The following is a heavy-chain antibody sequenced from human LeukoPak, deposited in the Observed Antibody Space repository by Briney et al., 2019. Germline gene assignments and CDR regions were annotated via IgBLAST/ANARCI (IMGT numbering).Heavy chain of an antibody. CDR3: ARALNDALDI. Sequence: GGSLRLSCAASGFTFRDYYMIWIRQAPGKGLEWVSYTSSSGGSIYYADSAKGRFTISRDNAKNLLFLQMNSLRAEDTAVYYCARALNDALDIWGRGTTVTVSS. D-gene: IGHD3-9*01. V-gene: IGHV3-11*01. CDR2: TSSSGGSI. CDR1: GFTFRDYY. J-gene: IGHJ3*02.